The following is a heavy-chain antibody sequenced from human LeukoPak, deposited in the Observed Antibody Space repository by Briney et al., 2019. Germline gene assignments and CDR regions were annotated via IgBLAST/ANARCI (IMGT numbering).Heavy chain of an antibody. J-gene: IGHJ5*02. Sequence: ASVKVSCKASGYTFTGYYMHWVRQAPGQGLEWMGWINPNSGGTNYAQKFQGRVTMTRDTSISTAYMELSRLRSDDTAVYYCARGGRDYHDSSGYYTWGQGTLVTVSS. V-gene: IGHV1-2*02. CDR3: ARGGRDYHDSSGYYT. D-gene: IGHD3-22*01. CDR1: GYTFTGYY. CDR2: INPNSGGT.